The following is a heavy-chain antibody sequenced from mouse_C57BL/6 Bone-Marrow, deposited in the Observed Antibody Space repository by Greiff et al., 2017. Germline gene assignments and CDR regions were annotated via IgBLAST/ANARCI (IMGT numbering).Heavy chain of an antibody. D-gene: IGHD1-3*01. V-gene: IGHV14-4*01. CDR2: IDPENGDT. J-gene: IGHJ3*01. CDR3: TSSSAY. Sequence: EVHLVESGAELVRPGASVKLSCTASGFNIKDDYMHWVKKRPEKGLEWIGWIDPENGDTEYASKIQGKATIAADTSSNTAYLQLSSLTYEDTAVYYCTSSSAYWGQATLVTVSA. CDR1: GFNIKDDY.